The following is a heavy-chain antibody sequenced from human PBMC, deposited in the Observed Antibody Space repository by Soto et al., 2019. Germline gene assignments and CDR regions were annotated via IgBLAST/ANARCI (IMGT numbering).Heavy chain of an antibody. CDR2: ISGSGGST. CDR1: GVTFSSYA. V-gene: IGHV3-23*01. D-gene: IGHD2-2*01. J-gene: IGHJ4*02. Sequence: GGSLRLSCAASGVTFSSYAMSWVRQAPGKGLEWVSAISGSGGSTYYADSVKGRFTISRDNAKNSLYLQMDSLRDEDTAVYYCARLPLVTSRYYFDFWGQGTLVTVSS. CDR3: ARLPLVTSRYYFDF.